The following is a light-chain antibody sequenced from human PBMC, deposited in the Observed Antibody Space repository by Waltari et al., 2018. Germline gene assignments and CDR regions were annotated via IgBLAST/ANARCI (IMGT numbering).Light chain of an antibody. CDR3: QQYNFWPPLA. CDR2: VAS. V-gene: IGKV3-15*01. Sequence: LDCAEHRPDLGSRLLIYVASSRESNIPARFSGSGSRTAFTLTISSIQSEDFAVYDCQQYNFWPPLAFGGGTKLEIK. J-gene: IGKJ4*01.